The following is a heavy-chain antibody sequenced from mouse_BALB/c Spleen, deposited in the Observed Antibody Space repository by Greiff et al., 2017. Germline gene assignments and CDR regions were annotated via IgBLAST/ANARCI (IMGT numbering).Heavy chain of an antibody. CDR2: ISSGSSTI. CDR1: GFTFSSFG. CDR3: ARSGTWYAMDY. D-gene: IGHD4-1*01. V-gene: IGHV5-17*02. J-gene: IGHJ4*01. Sequence: EVMLVESGGGLVQPGGSRKLSCAASGFTFSSFGMHWVRQAPEKGLEWVAYISSGSSTIYYADTVKGRFTISRDNPKNTLFLQMTSLRSEDTALYYCARSGTWYAMDYWGQGTSVTVSS.